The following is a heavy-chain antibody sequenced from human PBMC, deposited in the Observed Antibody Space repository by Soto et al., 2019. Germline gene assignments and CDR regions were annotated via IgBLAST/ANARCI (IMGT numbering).Heavy chain of an antibody. CDR1: GLSFSSYC. CDR2: IKEDGSEK. J-gene: IGHJ6*02. D-gene: IGHD5-12*01. Sequence: PGGSLRLSCAASGLSFSSYCMSWVRQAPGKGLEWGASIKEDGSEKYYVDSVKGRFTISRDNAKNSLYLQMNSLRAEDTAVYYCARDQGYSGSFPYAMDVWGQGTTVTVSS. V-gene: IGHV3-7*03. CDR3: ARDQGYSGSFPYAMDV.